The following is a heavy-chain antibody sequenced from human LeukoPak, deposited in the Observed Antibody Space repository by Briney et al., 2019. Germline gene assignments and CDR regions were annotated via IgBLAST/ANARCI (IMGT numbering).Heavy chain of an antibody. Sequence: PGGSLRLSCTASGFRFSNYAMNWVRQAPGKGLEWVSSISGRGDYIYYADSVKGRFTISRDNAKNSLYLQMNSLRAEDTAVYYCASSGSGSGGDDYWGQGTLVTVSS. CDR3: ASSGSGSGGDDY. V-gene: IGHV3-21*01. J-gene: IGHJ4*02. CDR2: ISGRGDYI. CDR1: GFRFSNYA. D-gene: IGHD3-10*01.